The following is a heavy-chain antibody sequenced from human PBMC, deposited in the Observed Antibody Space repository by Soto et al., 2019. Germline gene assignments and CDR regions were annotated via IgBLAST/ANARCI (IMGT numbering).Heavy chain of an antibody. J-gene: IGHJ4*02. CDR3: AHLPWKEMWPRAPVVN. Sequence: SGPTLVNPTQTLTLTCTLSGLSLSTSGMGVGWIRQPPGKALEWLGIIFWDDDKRYRPSLKRRVSITKDTSKNQLVLTMTNMDPVDTATYYCAHLPWKEMWPRAPVVNWGQGTPVTVSS. D-gene: IGHD1-1*01. CDR2: IFWDDDK. V-gene: IGHV2-5*02. CDR1: GLSLSTSGMG.